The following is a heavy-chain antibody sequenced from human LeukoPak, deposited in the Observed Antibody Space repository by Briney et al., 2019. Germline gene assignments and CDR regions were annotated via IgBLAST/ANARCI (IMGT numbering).Heavy chain of an antibody. Sequence: PGGSLRLSCAASGFTFSTFAMHWVRQAPGKGLEWVAVISYDETNTYYADSVKGRFTIPRDNSKNMLFLQMSSLRPEDTALYYCARGELVATGDYWGQGTLITVSS. J-gene: IGHJ4*02. V-gene: IGHV3-30-3*01. CDR1: GFTFSTFA. CDR2: ISYDETNT. CDR3: ARGELVATGDY. D-gene: IGHD5-12*01.